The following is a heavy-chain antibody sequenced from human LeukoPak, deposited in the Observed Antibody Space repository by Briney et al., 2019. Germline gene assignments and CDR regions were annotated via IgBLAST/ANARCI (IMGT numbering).Heavy chain of an antibody. J-gene: IGHJ3*02. D-gene: IGHD6-13*01. CDR2: IKQDGSEK. CDR1: GFTFSSYW. Sequence: GGSLRLSCAASGFTFSSYWMSWVRQAPGKGLEWVANIKQDGSEKYYVDSVKGRFTISRDNAKNSLYLQMNSLRAEDMAVYYCARDALYSSSWAYAFDIWGQGTMVTVSS. V-gene: IGHV3-7*03. CDR3: ARDALYSSSWAYAFDI.